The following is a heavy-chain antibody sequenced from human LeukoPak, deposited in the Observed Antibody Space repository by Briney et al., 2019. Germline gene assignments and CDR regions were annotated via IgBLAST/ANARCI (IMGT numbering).Heavy chain of an antibody. J-gene: IGHJ4*02. V-gene: IGHV1-69*05. CDR2: IIPIFGTA. D-gene: IGHD6-19*01. CDR1: GGTFSSYA. CDR3: ARASFIRQWLVLGAFDI. Sequence: SVKVSCKASGGTFSSYAISWVRQAPGQGLEWMGGIIPIFGTANYAQKFQGRVTITTDESTSTAYMELSSLRSEDTAVYYCARASFIRQWLVLGAFDIWGQGTLVTVSS.